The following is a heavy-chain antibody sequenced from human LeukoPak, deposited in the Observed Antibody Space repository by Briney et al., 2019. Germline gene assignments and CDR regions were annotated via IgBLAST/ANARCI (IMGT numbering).Heavy chain of an antibody. V-gene: IGHV3-23*01. D-gene: IGHD2-2*01. CDR2: VTGSSSNT. Sequence: GGSLRLSCSVSGRTFSSSDMHWVRQAPGKGLEWVSAVTGSSSNTYYADSVKGRFTISRDNSKNMLYLEMNSLRVEDTAIYYCAKDRSSTTSCSNYWGRGTLVTVSS. CDR1: GRTFSSSD. CDR3: AKDRSSTTSCSNY. J-gene: IGHJ4*02.